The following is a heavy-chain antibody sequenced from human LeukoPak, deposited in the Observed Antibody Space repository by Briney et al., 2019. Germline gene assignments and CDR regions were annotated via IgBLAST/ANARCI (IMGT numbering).Heavy chain of an antibody. CDR2: MNPNSGRT. Sequence: ASVKVSCKASGYTFTSYDINWVRQATGQGLEWMGWMNPNSGRTGYAQNFQGRITITRNTSISTAYMELSSLRSEDTAVYYCTRETSSRYFDYWGQGTLVTVSS. CDR3: TRETSSRYFDY. CDR1: GYTFTSYD. V-gene: IGHV1-8*03. J-gene: IGHJ4*02.